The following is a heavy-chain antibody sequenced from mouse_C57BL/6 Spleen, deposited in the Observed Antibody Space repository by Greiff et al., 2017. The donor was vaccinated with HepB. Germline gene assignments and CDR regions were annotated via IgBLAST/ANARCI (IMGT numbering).Heavy chain of an antibody. Sequence: EVKLMESGGGLVQPKGSLKLSCAASGFSFNTYAMNWVRQAPGKGLEWVARIRSKSNNYATYYADSVKDRFTISRDDSESRLYLQMNNLKTEDTAMYYCVRENDYDDGYNAMDYWGQGTSVTVSS. J-gene: IGHJ4*01. CDR1: GFSFNTYA. CDR2: IRSKSNNYAT. D-gene: IGHD2-4*01. CDR3: VRENDYDDGYNAMDY. V-gene: IGHV10-1*01.